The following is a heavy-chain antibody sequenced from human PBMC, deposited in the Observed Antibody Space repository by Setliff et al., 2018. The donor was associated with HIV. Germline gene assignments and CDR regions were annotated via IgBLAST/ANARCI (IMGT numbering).Heavy chain of an antibody. CDR2: ISSRGSTI. V-gene: IGHV3-11*01. D-gene: IGHD1-26*01. J-gene: IGHJ4*02. CDR3: ATDCAVVGGTGSLDS. Sequence: LSLTCAVSGYSISSGYYWGWIRQPPGKGLEWVSYISSRGSTIYYADSVKGRFTISRDNAKNSPYLQMNSLRVEDTAVYYCATDCAVVGGTGSLDSWGQGTLVTVSS. CDR1: GYSISSGYY.